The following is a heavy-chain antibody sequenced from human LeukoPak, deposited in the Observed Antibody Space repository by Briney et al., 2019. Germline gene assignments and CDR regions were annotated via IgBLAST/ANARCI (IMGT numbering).Heavy chain of an antibody. J-gene: IGHJ6*02. CDR1: GGTFSSYA. D-gene: IGHD7-27*01. V-gene: IGHV1-69*13. CDR3: ARGELGLMDYYYGMDV. CDR2: IIPIFGTA. Sequence: GASVKVSCKASGGTFSSYAISWVRQAPGQGLEWTGGIIPIFGTANYAQKFQGRVTITADESTSTAYMELSSLRSEDTAVYYCARGELGLMDYYYGMDVWGQGTTVTVSS.